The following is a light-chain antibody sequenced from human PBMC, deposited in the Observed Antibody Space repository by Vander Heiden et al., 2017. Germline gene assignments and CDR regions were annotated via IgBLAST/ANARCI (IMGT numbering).Light chain of an antibody. V-gene: IGLV1-40*01. Sequence: QSVLTQPPLVSGAPGQRVTISCTGSSPIIGAHKDVHWYQQLPGAAPKLLRSDNINRPPGVPDRFSGSRSGTSASLAITGLQAEDEASYYCQSYDISLRGILFGGGTKLTVL. CDR2: DNI. J-gene: IGLJ2*01. CDR3: QSYDISLRGIL. CDR1: SPIIGAHKD.